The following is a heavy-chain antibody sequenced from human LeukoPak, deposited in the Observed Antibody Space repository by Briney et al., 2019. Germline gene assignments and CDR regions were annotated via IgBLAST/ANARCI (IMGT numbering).Heavy chain of an antibody. CDR1: GYIFTDYY. CDR3: ARSPVVVNARDY. J-gene: IGHJ4*02. D-gene: IGHD3-22*01. CDR2: INPNSGGT. V-gene: IGHV1-2*02. Sequence: GASVKASCKASGYIFTDYYMHWVRQAPGQGLEWMGWINPNSGGTNYAQKFQGRVIMTRDTSISTAYMELSRLRSDDTAVYYCARSPVVVNARDYWGQGTLVTVSS.